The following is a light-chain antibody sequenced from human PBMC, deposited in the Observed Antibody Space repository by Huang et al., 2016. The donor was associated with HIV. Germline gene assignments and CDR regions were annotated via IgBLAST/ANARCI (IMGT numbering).Light chain of an antibody. CDR1: QSVKKN. J-gene: IGKJ2*01. Sequence: DMVMTQSPGTLSVSPVERATLSCRASQSVKKNLAWYQQKPGQAPRLLISGVSTRDTGVPARFSGNGSETEFTLTITSVQSEDSAVYYCQQYNNWPPYDFGQGTKLEIK. V-gene: IGKV3-15*01. CDR3: QQYNNWPPYD. CDR2: GVS.